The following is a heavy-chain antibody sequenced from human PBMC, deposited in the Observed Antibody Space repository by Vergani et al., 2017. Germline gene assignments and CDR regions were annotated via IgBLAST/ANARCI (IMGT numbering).Heavy chain of an antibody. V-gene: IGHV4-39*07. D-gene: IGHD6-13*01. CDR3: ARIAIDRIAAAVDY. J-gene: IGHJ4*02. CDR2: IYYSGST. Sequence: QLQLQESGPGLVKPSETLSLTCTVSGGSISSSSYYWGWIRQPPGKGLEWIGSIYYSGSTYYNPSLKSRVIISVDTSKNQFSLKLSSVTAADTAVYYCARIAIDRIAAAVDYWGQGTLVTVSS. CDR1: GGSISSSSYY.